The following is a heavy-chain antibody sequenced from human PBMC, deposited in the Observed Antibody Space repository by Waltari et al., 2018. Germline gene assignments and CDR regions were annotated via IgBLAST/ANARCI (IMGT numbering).Heavy chain of an antibody. CDR3: AKAVASFDY. D-gene: IGHD2-21*01. V-gene: IGHV3-23*04. CDR1: GFTFSSYA. J-gene: IGHJ4*02. Sequence: EVQLVESGGGLVQPGGSLRLSCAASGFTFSSYAMSWVRQAPGKGLEWGSAISGSGGSTYYADSVKGRFNIARDNSKNTLYLQMNSLRADDTAGYYCAKAVASFDYWGQGTLVTVSS. CDR2: ISGSGGST.